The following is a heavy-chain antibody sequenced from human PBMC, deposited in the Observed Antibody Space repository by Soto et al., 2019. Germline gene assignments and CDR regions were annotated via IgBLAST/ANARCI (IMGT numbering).Heavy chain of an antibody. CDR1: GGTFSSYA. V-gene: IGHV1-69*13. D-gene: IGHD3-9*01. CDR3: ARVGDYDILTVP. CDR2: IIPIFGTA. J-gene: IGHJ5*02. Sequence: VASVKVSCKASGGTFSSYAISWVRQAPGQGLEWMGGIIPIFGTANYAQKFQGRVTITADESTSTAYMELSSLRSEDTAVYYCARVGDYDILTVPWGQGTLVTVSS.